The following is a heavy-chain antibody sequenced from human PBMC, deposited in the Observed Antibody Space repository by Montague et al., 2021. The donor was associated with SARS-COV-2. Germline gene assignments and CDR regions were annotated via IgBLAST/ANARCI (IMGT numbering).Heavy chain of an antibody. D-gene: IGHD3-10*01. CDR3: ARLGDGVVPSPILGVGPYYSYYCMDV. CDR2: INHGGST. J-gene: IGHJ6*03. V-gene: IGHV4-34*01. CDR1: GTSFSGYY. Sequence: LSLPCAVHGTSFSGYYWNWIRQPPGKGLEWIGEINHGGSTKYSPSLKSRLTISADTPKNQFSLKLTSVAAADTAVYYCARLGDGVVPSPILGVGPYYSYYCMDVWGNGTTVTVSS.